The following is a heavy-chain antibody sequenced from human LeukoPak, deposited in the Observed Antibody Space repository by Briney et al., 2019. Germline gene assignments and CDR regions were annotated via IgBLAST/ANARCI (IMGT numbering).Heavy chain of an antibody. D-gene: IGHD2-2*01. CDR1: GFTVSSNY. Sequence: GGSLRLSCAASGFTVSSNYMSWVRQAPGKGLEWVSVIYSGGSTYYADSVKGRFTISRDNSKNTLYLQMNSLRAEDTAVYYCAKRGEGYCSSTSCFGYWGQGTLVTVSS. CDR3: AKRGEGYCSSTSCFGY. CDR2: IYSGGST. V-gene: IGHV3-53*01. J-gene: IGHJ4*02.